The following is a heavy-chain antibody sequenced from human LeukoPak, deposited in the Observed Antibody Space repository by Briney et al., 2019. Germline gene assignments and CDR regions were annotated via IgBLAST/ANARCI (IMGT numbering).Heavy chain of an antibody. CDR2: SSPTGDIT. J-gene: IGHJ4*02. CDR1: GGSFSGNY. Sequence: PSETLSLTCAVYGGSFSGNYWTLIRQTPGRGLEWIGESSPTGDITGYNPSLKGRATISVDSSKNQFSLKLTSVTAADTAVYYCARGPGETEIPYSSSWYYYWGQGTLVTVSP. V-gene: IGHV4-34*01. D-gene: IGHD6-13*01. CDR3: ARGPGETEIPYSSSWYYY.